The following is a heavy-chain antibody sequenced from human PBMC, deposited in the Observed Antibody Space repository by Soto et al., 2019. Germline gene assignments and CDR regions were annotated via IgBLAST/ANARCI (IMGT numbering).Heavy chain of an antibody. CDR2: ISRSHSDI. Sequence: SLRLSCSAAGFSISNFGMFWFRQAPGRGLEWISFISRSHSDIYYADSVKGRFTISRDNAKNSMFLQMNSLRDEDRAVYYCVIDCPNGYIPYYIEICGQGVPVIVSS. D-gene: IGHD1-26*01. CDR1: GFSISNFG. J-gene: IGHJ1*01. CDR3: VIDCPNGYIPYYIEI. V-gene: IGHV3-48*03.